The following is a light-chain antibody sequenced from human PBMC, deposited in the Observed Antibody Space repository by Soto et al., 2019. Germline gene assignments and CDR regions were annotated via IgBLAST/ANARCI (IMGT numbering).Light chain of an antibody. CDR2: GAT. V-gene: IGKV3-15*01. J-gene: IGKJ4*01. Sequence: ETVMTQSPATLSVSPGERATLSCRAGQSISNNFAWYQQNPGQAPRLLIYGATTRATGIPSRFSGSGSGTEFTLPISSRQSECFAVYYCQQYNHWSLTFGGNTKVEI. CDR3: QQYNHWSLT. CDR1: QSISNN.